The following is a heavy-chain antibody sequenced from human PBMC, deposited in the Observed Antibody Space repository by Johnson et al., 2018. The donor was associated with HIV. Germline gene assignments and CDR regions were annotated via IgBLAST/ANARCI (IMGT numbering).Heavy chain of an antibody. CDR3: ARGLLAGNDAFDI. CDR2: ISYDGTNK. CDR1: GFTFSSYA. V-gene: IGHV3-30-3*01. Sequence: VQMVESGGGVVQPGRSLRLSCAASGFTFSSYAMHWVRQAPGKGLEWVALISYDGTNKNYADSVKGRFTISRDNSKNTLFLQMNSLRADDTAVYYCARGLLAGNDAFDIWGQGTMVTVSS. J-gene: IGHJ3*02. D-gene: IGHD6-13*01.